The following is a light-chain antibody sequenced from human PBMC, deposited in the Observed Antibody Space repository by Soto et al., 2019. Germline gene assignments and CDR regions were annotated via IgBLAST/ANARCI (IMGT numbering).Light chain of an antibody. Sequence: EIVLTQSPGTLSLSPGERATLSCRASQSVRSDYFAWYQQKPGQAPRVIIFGVSTRATGIPDRFSGSGSGTDFTLTISGLEPEDFALYYCHQYGNSPLTFGGGTKVDIK. CDR2: GVS. CDR3: HQYGNSPLT. CDR1: QSVRSDY. J-gene: IGKJ4*01. V-gene: IGKV3-20*01.